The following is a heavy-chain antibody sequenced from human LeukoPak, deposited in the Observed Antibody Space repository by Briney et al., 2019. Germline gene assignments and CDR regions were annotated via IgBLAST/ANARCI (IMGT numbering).Heavy chain of an antibody. Sequence: PGGSLRLSCAASGFIFSTYWMHWVRQAPGKGLVWVSRIKHEGSSTSYADSVKGRFTISRDNAKNTLYLQLNNLRAEDTAVYYCVRENNYGDYGYWGQGTLVTVSS. CDR2: IKHEGSST. CDR3: VRENNYGDYGY. V-gene: IGHV3-74*01. D-gene: IGHD4-17*01. CDR1: GFIFSTYW. J-gene: IGHJ4*02.